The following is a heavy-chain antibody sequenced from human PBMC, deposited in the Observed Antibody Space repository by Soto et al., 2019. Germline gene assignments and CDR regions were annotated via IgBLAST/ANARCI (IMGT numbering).Heavy chain of an antibody. D-gene: IGHD2-2*01. CDR1: GGSFSGYY. CDR2: INHSGST. J-gene: IGHJ4*02. Sequence: SETLSLTCAVYGGSFSGYYWSWIRQPPGKGLEWIGEINHSGSTNYNPSLKSRVTISVDTSKNQFSLKLSSVTAADTAVYYCARGFTYVVPAAMFDYWGQGTLVTVSS. CDR3: ARGFTYVVPAAMFDY. V-gene: IGHV4-34*01.